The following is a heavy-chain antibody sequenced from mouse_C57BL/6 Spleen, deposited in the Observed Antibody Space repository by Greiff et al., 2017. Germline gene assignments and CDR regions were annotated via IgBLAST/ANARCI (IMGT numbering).Heavy chain of an antibody. Sequence: EVKLMESGGGLVKPGGSLKLSCAASGFTFSSYAMSWVRQTPEKRLEWVATISDGGSYTSYPDNVKGRFTISRDNAKNNLYLQMSHLKSEDTAMYYCARGTLRYWGQGTTLTVSS. CDR1: GFTFSSYA. CDR3: ARGTLRY. J-gene: IGHJ2*01. V-gene: IGHV5-4*03. CDR2: ISDGGSYT. D-gene: IGHD3-3*01.